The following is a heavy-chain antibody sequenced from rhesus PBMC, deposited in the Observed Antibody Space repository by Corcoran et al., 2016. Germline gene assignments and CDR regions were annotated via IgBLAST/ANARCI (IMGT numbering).Heavy chain of an antibody. CDR3: ARDIAAALFDY. D-gene: IGHD6-25*01. CDR2: IYGSSGST. CDR1: GGSISGGYD. V-gene: IGHV4-76*01. J-gene: IGHJ4*01. Sequence: QVQLQESGPGVVKPSETLSLTCAVSGGSISGGYDWSWIRQPPGKGLVWIGYIYGSSGSTNYNPSLKNRVTISKDAAKNEFSLKLSSVTAADTAVYYCARDIAAALFDYWGQGVLVTVSS.